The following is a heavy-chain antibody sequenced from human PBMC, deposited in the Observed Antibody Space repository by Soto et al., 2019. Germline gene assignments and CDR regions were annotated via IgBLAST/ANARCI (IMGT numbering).Heavy chain of an antibody. D-gene: IGHD3-16*02. CDR2: ISYDGSNK. V-gene: IGHV3-30-3*01. CDR3: ARDRHMITFGGVIVSYYFDY. Sequence: VAVISYDGSNKYYADSVKGRFTISRDNSKNTLYLQMNSLRAEDTAVYYCARDRHMITFGGVIVSYYFDYWGQGTLVTVSS. J-gene: IGHJ4*02.